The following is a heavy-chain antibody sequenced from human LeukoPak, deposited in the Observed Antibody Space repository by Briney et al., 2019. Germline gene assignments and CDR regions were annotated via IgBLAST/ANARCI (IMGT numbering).Heavy chain of an antibody. CDR2: ISWNSGSI. CDR1: GFKFEDYA. CDR3: XXXMGPYDSSGYSD. J-gene: IGHJ4*02. D-gene: IGHD3-22*01. Sequence: GRSLRLSCVGSGFKFEDYAMHWVRQAPGKGLEWVSGISWNSGSIGYADSVKGRFTISRDNAKNSLYLQMNSLRAEDTALYYXXXXMGPYDSSGYSDWGQGTLVSVSS. V-gene: IGHV3-9*01.